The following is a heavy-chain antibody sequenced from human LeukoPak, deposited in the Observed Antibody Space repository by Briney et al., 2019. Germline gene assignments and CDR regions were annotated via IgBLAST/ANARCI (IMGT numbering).Heavy chain of an antibody. CDR1: DYTFTNSG. CDR3: ARVANMEVAPGVIGFGDGFDI. CDR2: ISAYNGNT. Sequence: GASVKVSCKASDYTFTNSGISWVRQAPGQGLEWMGWISAYNGNTNYAQKFQGRVTMTTDTSTSTGYMELRSLRSDDTAVYYCARVANMEVAPGVIGFGDGFDIWGQGTMVTVSS. D-gene: IGHD2-2*01. J-gene: IGHJ3*02. V-gene: IGHV1-18*01.